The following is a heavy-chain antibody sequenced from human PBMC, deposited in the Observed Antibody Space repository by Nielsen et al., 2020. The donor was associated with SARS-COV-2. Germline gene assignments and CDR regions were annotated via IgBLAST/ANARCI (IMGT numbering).Heavy chain of an antibody. Sequence: GGSLRLSCAASGFTFSSYGMHWVRQAPGKGLEWVAVIWYDGSNKYYADSVKGRFTISRDNAKNTLYLQMNSLRAEDTAVYYCASGDAALFDYWGQGTLVTVSS. J-gene: IGHJ4*02. CDR2: IWYDGSNK. V-gene: IGHV3-33*03. CDR3: ASGDAALFDY. D-gene: IGHD1-26*01. CDR1: GFTFSSYG.